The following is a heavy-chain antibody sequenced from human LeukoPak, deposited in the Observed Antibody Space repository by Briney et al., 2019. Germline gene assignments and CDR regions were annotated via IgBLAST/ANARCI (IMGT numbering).Heavy chain of an antibody. CDR1: GYSISSGYY. J-gene: IGHJ5*02. CDR2: IYHSGST. V-gene: IGHV4-38-2*01. CDR3: ASYCSGGSCYPEYNWFDP. D-gene: IGHD2-15*01. Sequence: SETQSLTCAVSGYSISSGYYWGWIRQPPGKGLEWIGRIYHSGSTHYNPSLKSRVTISVDTSKNQFSLKLSSVTAADTAVYYCASYCSGGSCYPEYNWFDPWGQGTLVTVSS.